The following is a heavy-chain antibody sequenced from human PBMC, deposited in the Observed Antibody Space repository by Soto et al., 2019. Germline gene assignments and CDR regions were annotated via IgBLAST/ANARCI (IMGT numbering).Heavy chain of an antibody. V-gene: IGHV4-31*03. CDR3: ARVDTGSNWFDP. J-gene: IGHJ5*02. CDR1: GGSISRGGYY. Sequence: QVPLQESGPGLVKPSQTLSLICTVSGGSISRGGYYWGWIRQLPGKGLEWIGYMYFSGNTYYNPSLKSRVTISVDTSKNQFSLNLSSVTAADTAVYYCARVDTGSNWFDPWGQGTLVTVSS. D-gene: IGHD5-18*01. CDR2: MYFSGNT.